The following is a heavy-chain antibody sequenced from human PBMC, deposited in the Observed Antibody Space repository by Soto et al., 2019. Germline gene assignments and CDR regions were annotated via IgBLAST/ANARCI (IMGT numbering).Heavy chain of an antibody. Sequence: ASVKVSCKVSGYTLTELSMHWVRQAPGKGLERMGGFDPEDGETIYAQKFQGRVTMTEDTSTDTAYMELSSLRSEDTAVYYCARTEWAGYSSGWYLGDWGQGTLVTVSS. J-gene: IGHJ1*01. CDR2: FDPEDGET. V-gene: IGHV1-24*01. D-gene: IGHD6-19*01. CDR1: GYTLTELS. CDR3: ARTEWAGYSSGWYLGD.